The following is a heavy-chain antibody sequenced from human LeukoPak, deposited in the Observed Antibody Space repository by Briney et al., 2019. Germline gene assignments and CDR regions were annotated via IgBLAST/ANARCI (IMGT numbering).Heavy chain of an antibody. CDR3: ARHIPYQILGWFDP. J-gene: IGHJ5*02. Sequence: SETLSLTCTVSGGSISNYYWSWIRQPPGKGLKWIGYIYHSGSTDYNPSLKSRVTLSVDTSENQFSLSLSSVTAADTAVYYCARHIPYQILGWFDPWGQGTLVTVSS. CDR1: GGSISNYY. D-gene: IGHD2-2*01. V-gene: IGHV4-59*08. CDR2: IYHSGST.